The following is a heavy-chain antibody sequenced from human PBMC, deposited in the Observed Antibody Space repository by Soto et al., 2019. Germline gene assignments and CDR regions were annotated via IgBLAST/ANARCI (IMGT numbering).Heavy chain of an antibody. CDR3: AREGPPIRAHNPPEYFQH. J-gene: IGHJ1*01. Sequence: QLQLQESGPGLVKPSETLSLTCTVSGDSISTRSNYWAWIRQPPGKGLEWIGSIYYTGGTYYNPSLKSPVTLFLDTSKNQFSLNLNSVTAADTAVYYCAREGPPIRAHNPPEYFQHWGQGTPVTVSS. CDR2: IYYTGGT. V-gene: IGHV4-39*02. CDR1: GDSISTRSNY.